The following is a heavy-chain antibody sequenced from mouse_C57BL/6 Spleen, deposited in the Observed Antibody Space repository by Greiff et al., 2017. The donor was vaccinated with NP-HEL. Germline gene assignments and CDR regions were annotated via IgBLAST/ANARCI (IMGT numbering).Heavy chain of an antibody. CDR2: IYPGDGDT. CDR1: GYAFSSSW. CDR3: ARWVLRYAMDY. Sequence: QVQLQQSGPELVKPGASVKISCKASGYAFSSSWMNWVKQRPGKGLEWIGRIYPGDGDTNYNGKFKGKATLTADKSSSTAYMQLSSLTSADSAVYFCARWVLRYAMDYWGQGTSVTVSS. J-gene: IGHJ4*01. V-gene: IGHV1-82*01. D-gene: IGHD1-1*01.